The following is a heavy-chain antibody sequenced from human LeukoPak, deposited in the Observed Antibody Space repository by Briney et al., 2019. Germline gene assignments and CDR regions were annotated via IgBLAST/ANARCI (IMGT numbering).Heavy chain of an antibody. V-gene: IGHV3-30*03. CDR3: ARELIVVVVAGIDY. CDR1: GFTFSSYG. Sequence: GGSLRLSCAASGFTFSSYGMHWVRQAPGKGLEWVAVISYDGSNKYYADSVKGRFTISRDNSKNTLYLQMNSLRAEDTAVYYCARELIVVVVAGIDYWGQGTLVTVSS. D-gene: IGHD2-15*01. J-gene: IGHJ4*02. CDR2: ISYDGSNK.